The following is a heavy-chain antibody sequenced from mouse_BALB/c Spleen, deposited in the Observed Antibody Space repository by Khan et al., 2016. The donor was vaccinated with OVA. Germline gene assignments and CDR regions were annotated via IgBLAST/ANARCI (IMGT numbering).Heavy chain of an antibody. Sequence: VQLQQSGAELLKPGTSVKLSCAVSGFNIKDTYMHWVKQRPEQGLEWIGRIDPANGNTKYDQKFQGKATMTADTLSNTAYLQLRSLTSEDTAVYYSAYALLLYAMDYWGQGTSVTVSS. CDR2: IDPANGNT. J-gene: IGHJ4*01. CDR1: GFNIKDTY. CDR3: AYALLLYAMDY. V-gene: IGHV14-3*02. D-gene: IGHD1-2*01.